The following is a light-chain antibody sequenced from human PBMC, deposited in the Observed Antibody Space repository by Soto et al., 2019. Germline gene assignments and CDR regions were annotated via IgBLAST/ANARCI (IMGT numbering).Light chain of an antibody. CDR3: QQYDSYSSGP. Sequence: DIVMTQSPDSLAVSLGERATINCKSSQSVLLTSNNKNYLAWYQQKPGKAPKVLIFDASSLKTGVPSRFSGSGFGTEFTLTISNLQPDDFATYYCQQYDSYSSGPFGQGTKVDIK. J-gene: IGKJ1*01. V-gene: IGKV4-1*01. CDR2: DAS. CDR1: QSVLLTSNNKNY.